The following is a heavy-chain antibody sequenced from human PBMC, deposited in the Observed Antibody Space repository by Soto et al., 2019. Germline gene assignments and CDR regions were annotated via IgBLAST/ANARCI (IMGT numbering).Heavy chain of an antibody. J-gene: IGHJ4*02. CDR2: IYYSGST. V-gene: IGHV4-39*01. CDR1: GGSISSSSYY. CDR3: ARGRMIVVGTFDY. D-gene: IGHD3-22*01. Sequence: SETLSLTCTVSGGSISSSSYYWGWIRQPPGKGLEWIGSIYYSGSTYYNPSLKSRVTISVDTSKNQFSLKLSSVTAADTAVYYCARGRMIVVGTFDYWGQGTLVTVSS.